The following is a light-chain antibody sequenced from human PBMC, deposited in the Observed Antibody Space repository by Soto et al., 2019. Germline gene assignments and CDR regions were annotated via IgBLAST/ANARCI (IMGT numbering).Light chain of an antibody. Sequence: DIQMTQSPSTLSASVGDRVTITCRASQRISWWLAWYQHKPGKAPKLLIHDASILESGVPSRFSGSGSGTEFTLTISSLQPDDFATYYCQQYDTYASFGQGTKVDNK. CDR3: QQYDTYAS. CDR1: QRISWW. J-gene: IGKJ2*01. V-gene: IGKV1-5*01. CDR2: DAS.